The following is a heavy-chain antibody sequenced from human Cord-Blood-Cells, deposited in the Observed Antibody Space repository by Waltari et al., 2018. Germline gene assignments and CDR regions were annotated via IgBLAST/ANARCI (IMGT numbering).Heavy chain of an antibody. D-gene: IGHD2-8*02. CDR3: AKEVGGGVSRAFDI. V-gene: IGHV3-23*01. CDR1: GFTFSSYA. CDR2: ISGSGGST. J-gene: IGHJ3*02. Sequence: EVQLLESGGGLVQPGGSLRLSCAASGFTFSSYAMSWVRQAPGKGREWVSAISGSGGSTYDADSVKGRFTITIDNSKNALYRQMSSLRAEDTAVYYCAKEVGGGVSRAFDIWGQGTMVTVSS.